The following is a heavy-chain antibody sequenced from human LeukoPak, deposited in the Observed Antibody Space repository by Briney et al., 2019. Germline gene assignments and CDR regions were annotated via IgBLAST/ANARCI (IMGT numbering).Heavy chain of an antibody. CDR2: ISSSSSSYI. CDR1: GFTFSSYS. Sequence: PGGSLRLSCAASGFTFSSYSMNWVRQAPGKGLEWVSSISSSSSSYIYYADSVKGRFTISRDNAKNSLYLQMNSRRAEDTAVYYGARMGKYQLTPFDYWGQGTLVTVSS. CDR3: ARMGKYQLTPFDY. V-gene: IGHV3-21*01. D-gene: IGHD2-2*01. J-gene: IGHJ4*02.